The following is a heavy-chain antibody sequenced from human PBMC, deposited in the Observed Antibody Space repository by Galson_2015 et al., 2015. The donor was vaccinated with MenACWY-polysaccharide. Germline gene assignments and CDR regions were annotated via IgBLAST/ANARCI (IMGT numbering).Heavy chain of an antibody. CDR3: ARGEATLKDGYFEH. V-gene: IGHV3-48*02. CDR1: GFSFSPYR. CDR2: IRSSGGTI. J-gene: IGHJ4*02. Sequence: SLRLCGAASGFSFSPYRMNWVRHAQGQGLEWVSYIRSSGGTIRHADSVRGRFTISRDNAENSLYLQMNSLRDADTAVYYCARGEATLKDGYFEHWGQGTLVTVSS. D-gene: IGHD5-24*01.